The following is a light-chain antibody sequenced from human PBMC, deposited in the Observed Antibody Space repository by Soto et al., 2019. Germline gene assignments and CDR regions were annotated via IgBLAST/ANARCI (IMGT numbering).Light chain of an antibody. CDR1: QTVNSW. CDR3: QRSYSAPLT. J-gene: IGKJ4*01. V-gene: IGKV1-39*01. Sequence: TRSPCTLALSPGGNGNLFWRASQTVNSWLAWYQQKPGKAPKLLIYAASSLQSGVPSRFSGSGSGTDFTLTISSLQLEDFATYYCQRSYSAPLTFGGGTKVDIK. CDR2: AAS.